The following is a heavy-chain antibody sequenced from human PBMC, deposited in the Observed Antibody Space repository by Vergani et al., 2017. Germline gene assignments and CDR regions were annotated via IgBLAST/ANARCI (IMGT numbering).Heavy chain of an antibody. J-gene: IGHJ6*03. CDR2: INSDGSST. Sequence: EVQLVESGGGLVQPGGSLRLSCAASGFTFSSYWMHWVRQAPGKGLVWVSRINSDGSSTSYADSVKGRFTISRDNAKNTLYLQMNSLRAEDTAVYYCARGPYYDFWSGYYTPLDYYMDVWGKGTTVTVSS. CDR3: ARGPYYDFWSGYYTPLDYYMDV. D-gene: IGHD3-3*01. V-gene: IGHV3-74*01. CDR1: GFTFSSYW.